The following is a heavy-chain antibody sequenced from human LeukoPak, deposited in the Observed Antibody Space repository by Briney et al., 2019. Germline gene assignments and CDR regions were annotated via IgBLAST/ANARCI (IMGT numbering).Heavy chain of an antibody. J-gene: IGHJ5*02. D-gene: IGHD3-10*01. V-gene: IGHV4-4*07. CDR3: ARDFDYYASGSHYAYNWFDP. CDR1: GDSISTYY. Sequence: SETLSLTCTVSGDSISTYYWSWIRQPAGKGLEWIGRIYTSGSTNYNPSLKSRVTMSVDTSKNQFSLKLSSVAAADTAVYYCARDFDYYASGSHYAYNWFDPWGQGTLVTVSS. CDR2: IYTSGST.